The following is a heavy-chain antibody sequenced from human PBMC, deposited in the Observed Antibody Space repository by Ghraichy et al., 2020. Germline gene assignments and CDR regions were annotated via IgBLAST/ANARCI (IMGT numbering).Heavy chain of an antibody. Sequence: GGSLRLSCAASGFTFSSYSMNWVRQAPGKGLEWVSSISSSSSYIYYADSVKGRFTISRDNAKNSLYLQMNSLRAEDTAVYYCARDREFHDAFDIWGQGTMVTVSS. CDR1: GFTFSSYS. D-gene: IGHD3-10*01. CDR2: ISSSSSYI. J-gene: IGHJ3*02. CDR3: ARDREFHDAFDI. V-gene: IGHV3-21*01.